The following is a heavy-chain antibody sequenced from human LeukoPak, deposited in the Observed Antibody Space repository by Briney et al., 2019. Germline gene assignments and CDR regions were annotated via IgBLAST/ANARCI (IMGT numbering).Heavy chain of an antibody. CDR1: GGSISSSNYY. V-gene: IGHV4-39*01. J-gene: IGHJ4*02. CDR2: MYFSGTT. Sequence: SETLSLTCTVPGGSISSSNYYWGWIRQPPGKGLEWIGSMYFSGTTYYNPSLKSRVSISVDTSKNQFSLKLSSVTAADTAVYYCARNYYDSSGYDYWGQGTLVTVSS. CDR3: ARNYYDSSGYDY. D-gene: IGHD3-22*01.